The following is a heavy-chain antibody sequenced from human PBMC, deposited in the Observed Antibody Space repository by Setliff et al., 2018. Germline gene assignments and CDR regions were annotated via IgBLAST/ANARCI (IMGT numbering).Heavy chain of an antibody. CDR3: ASADVVVAP. D-gene: IGHD2-21*01. V-gene: IGHV1-3*01. CDR2: XXXXXGNT. J-gene: IGHJ4*02. CDR1: GYTFSSYG. Sequence: GASVKVSCKASGYTFSSYGVHWVRQAPGQRXXWXXXXXXXXGNTXXSQKFQGRVTITRDTSASTVYMELSSLRYEDTAVFYCASADVVVAPWGQGTLVTVSS.